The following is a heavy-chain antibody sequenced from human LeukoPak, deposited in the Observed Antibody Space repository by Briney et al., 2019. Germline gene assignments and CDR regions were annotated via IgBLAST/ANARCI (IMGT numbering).Heavy chain of an antibody. CDR3: ARDNAYYGSGRNNWFDP. CDR1: CYSISSGYY. V-gene: IGHV4-38-2*02. D-gene: IGHD3-10*01. Sequence: TSETLSFTCTVSCYSISSGYYWGWIRQPTGKGLEWIGSIYHSGSTYYNPSLKSRVTISVDTSKNQFSLKLSSVTAADTAVYYCARDNAYYGSGRNNWFDPWGQGTLVTVSS. CDR2: IYHSGST. J-gene: IGHJ5*02.